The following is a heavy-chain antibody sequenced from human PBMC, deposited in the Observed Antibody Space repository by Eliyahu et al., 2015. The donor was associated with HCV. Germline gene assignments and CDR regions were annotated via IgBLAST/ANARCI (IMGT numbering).Heavy chain of an antibody. D-gene: IGHD4-17*01. Sequence: EVQLVESGGGLVKPGGSLRLSCAASGFXXXNPWMSWVRQAPGKGLEWVGRIKSKTDGGTTDYAAPVKGRFTISRDDSKNTLYLQMNSLKTEDTAVYYCTVPPYGDYALPFDYWGQGTLVTVSS. CDR3: TVPPYGDYALPFDY. CDR2: IKSKTDGGTT. J-gene: IGHJ4*02. V-gene: IGHV3-15*01. CDR1: GFXXXNPW.